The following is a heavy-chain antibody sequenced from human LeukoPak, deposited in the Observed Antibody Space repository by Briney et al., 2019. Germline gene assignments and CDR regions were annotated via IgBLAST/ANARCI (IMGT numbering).Heavy chain of an antibody. D-gene: IGHD3-22*01. CDR2: IQNDGSDK. CDR3: AKHHCSGSSGYYSFDY. V-gene: IGHV3-30*02. J-gene: IGHJ4*02. CDR1: GFSSSNFG. Sequence: GGTLRLSCAASGFSSSNFGLHWVRQAQGKGLERVAYIQNDGSDKYSENSVNGRFTISIDNSKNTLYLQVNTLRAEDTTVYYCAKHHCSGSSGYYSFDYWGQRTLVTVSS.